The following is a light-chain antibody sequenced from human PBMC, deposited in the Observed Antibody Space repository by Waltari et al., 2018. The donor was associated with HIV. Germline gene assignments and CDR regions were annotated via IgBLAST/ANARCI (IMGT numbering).Light chain of an antibody. Sequence: DIQLTQSPSFLSASVGDRVTITCRASQGTSSYLAWYQQKPGKAPKLLISATSTLQSGVPSRFSGSGSGTEFTLTISSLQPEDFATYYCQQPNSSPWTFGQGTKVEIK. CDR2: ATS. V-gene: IGKV1-9*01. CDR3: QQPNSSPWT. J-gene: IGKJ1*01. CDR1: QGTSSY.